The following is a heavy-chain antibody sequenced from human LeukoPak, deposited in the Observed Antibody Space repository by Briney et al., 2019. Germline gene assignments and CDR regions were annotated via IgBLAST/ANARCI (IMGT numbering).Heavy chain of an antibody. CDR2: INAGNGKT. V-gene: IGHV1-3*01. J-gene: IGHJ4*02. CDR1: GYIFSDYA. D-gene: IGHD4-17*01. CDR3: ARARWTSTVTTYYLDY. Sequence: ASVTVSCKASGYIFSDYAIQWVRQAPGQGVEWMGWINAGNGKTKYSQKFQGRVTITRDTSASTAYMELSGLRSEDTAVYYCARARWTSTVTTYYLDYWGQGTLVTVSS.